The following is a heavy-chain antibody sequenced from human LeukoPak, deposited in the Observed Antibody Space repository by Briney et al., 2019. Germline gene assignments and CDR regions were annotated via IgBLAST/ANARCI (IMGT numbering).Heavy chain of an antibody. J-gene: IGHJ4*02. D-gene: IGHD3-9*01. V-gene: IGHV1-18*01. Sequence: ASVKVSSKASGYTFTIYGISWVRQAPGQGGEWMGWISAYNGNTNFAQKLQGRVTITTDTSTSTAYMHLRSLRSDDTAVYYCARDQAATNTQVRFCLDWGQGTLVTVSS. CDR3: ARDQAATNTQVRFCLD. CDR1: GYTFTIYG. CDR2: ISAYNGNT.